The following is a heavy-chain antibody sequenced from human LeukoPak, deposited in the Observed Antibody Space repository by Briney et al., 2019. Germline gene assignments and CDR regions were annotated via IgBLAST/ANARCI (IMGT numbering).Heavy chain of an antibody. V-gene: IGHV3-11*01. CDR1: GFTFSDYY. D-gene: IGHD2-21*01. CDR2: ISKNGKTI. Sequence: GGSLRLSCAASGFTFSDYYMSWIRQAPGKGLEWLSYISKNGKTIYYADSVKGRFTISRDNAKKSVYLQMNSLRAEDTAVYYCATTGLLGDIPWGQGTLVTVSS. CDR3: ATTGLLGDIP. J-gene: IGHJ5*02.